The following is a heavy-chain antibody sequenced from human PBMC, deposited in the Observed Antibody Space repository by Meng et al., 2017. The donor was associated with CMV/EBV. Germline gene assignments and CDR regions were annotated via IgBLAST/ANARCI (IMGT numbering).Heavy chain of an antibody. J-gene: IGHJ6*02. V-gene: IGHV3-49*04. CDR2: IRSKAYGGTT. Sequence: GESLKISCTASGFTFGDYAMSWVRQAPGKGLEWVGFIRSKAYGGTTEYAASVKGRFTISRDDSKSIAYLQMNSLKTEDTAVYYCASITALGMDVWGQGTTVTVSS. CDR1: GFTFGDYA. CDR3: ASITALGMDV. D-gene: IGHD5-18*01.